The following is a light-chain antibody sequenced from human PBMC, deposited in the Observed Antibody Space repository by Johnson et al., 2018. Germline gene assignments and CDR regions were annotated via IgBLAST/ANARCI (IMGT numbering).Light chain of an antibody. CDR1: SSNIGNNY. Sequence: QSVLTQPPSVSAPPGQKVTISCSGSSSNIGNNYVSWYQQLPGTAPKLLIYENNKRPSRIPDRFSGSKSGTSAPLGNTGLQTGDEADYYCGTGDSSLSAGNVFGTGTKVTVL. CDR3: GTGDSSLSAGNV. CDR2: ENN. J-gene: IGLJ1*01. V-gene: IGLV1-51*02.